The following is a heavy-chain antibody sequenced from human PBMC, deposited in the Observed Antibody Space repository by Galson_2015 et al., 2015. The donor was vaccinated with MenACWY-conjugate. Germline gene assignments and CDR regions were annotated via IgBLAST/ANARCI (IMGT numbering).Heavy chain of an antibody. V-gene: IGHV3-23*01. Sequence: SLRLSCAASGFTFSNYAMSWVRQAPGKGLEWVSAMSGTGGSTYYADFVKGRFTISRDNSKNTLYLQLNSLRAEDTAVYYCARVVVVAGTHDYFDYWGQGTLVTVSS. CDR3: ARVVVVAGTHDYFDY. CDR1: GFTFSNYA. J-gene: IGHJ4*02. D-gene: IGHD6-19*01. CDR2: MSGTGGST.